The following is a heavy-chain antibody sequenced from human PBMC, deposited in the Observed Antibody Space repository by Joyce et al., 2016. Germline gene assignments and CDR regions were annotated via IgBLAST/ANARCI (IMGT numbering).Heavy chain of an antibody. CDR2: ISRDNTYI. J-gene: IGHJ4*02. CDR3: ARDVLTTGTKAYGY. CDR1: GFIFSSCS. V-gene: IGHV3-21*01. Sequence: EVQLVESGGGLVKPGESLRLSCTASGFIFSSCSMTWVRQAPGKGLEWVSSISRDNTYIFHADSVKGRFTISRDNARNSLYLQMNSLRAEDTAVYYCARDVLTTGTKAYGYWGQGTLVAVS. D-gene: IGHD4-17*01.